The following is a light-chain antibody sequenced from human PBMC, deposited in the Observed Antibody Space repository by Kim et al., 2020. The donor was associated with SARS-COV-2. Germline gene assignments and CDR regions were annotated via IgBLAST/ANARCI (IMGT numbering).Light chain of an antibody. Sequence: GHPASSSCRSSQGLVHLDGHTFVNWFQQRPGQSPRRLIYKVSDLDSGVPDRFIGSGSGTDFTLKITRVEAEDVGVYYCMQRTYWRSFGQVTKLEI. CDR1: QGLVHLDGHTF. V-gene: IGKV2-30*02. J-gene: IGKJ2*03. CDR2: KVS. CDR3: MQRTYWRS.